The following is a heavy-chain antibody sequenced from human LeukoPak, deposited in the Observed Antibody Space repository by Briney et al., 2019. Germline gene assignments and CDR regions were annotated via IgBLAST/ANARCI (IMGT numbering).Heavy chain of an antibody. CDR2: ISGSGGST. D-gene: IGHD6-6*01. Sequence: GGSPRLSCAASGFTFSSYAMSWVRQAPGKGLEWVSAISGSGGSTYYADSVKGRFTISRDNSKNTLYLQMNSLRAEDTAVYYCAKGKGYSSSSPFDYWGQGTLVTVSS. J-gene: IGHJ4*02. CDR1: GFTFSSYA. V-gene: IGHV3-23*01. CDR3: AKGKGYSSSSPFDY.